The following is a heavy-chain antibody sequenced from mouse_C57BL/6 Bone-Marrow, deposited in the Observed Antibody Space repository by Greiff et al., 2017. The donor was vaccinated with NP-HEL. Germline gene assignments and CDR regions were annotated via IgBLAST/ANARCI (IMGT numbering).Heavy chain of an antibody. V-gene: IGHV5-6*02. J-gene: IGHJ1*03. Sequence: EVNLVESGGDLVKPGGSLKLSCAASGFTFSSYGMSWVRQTPDKRLEWVATISSGGSYTYYPDSVKGRFTISRDNAKNTLYLQMSSLKSEDTAMYYCARRGNYYGSSYCYWYFDVWGTGTTVTVSS. CDR3: ARRGNYYGSSYCYWYFDV. CDR1: GFTFSSYG. CDR2: ISSGGSYT. D-gene: IGHD1-1*01.